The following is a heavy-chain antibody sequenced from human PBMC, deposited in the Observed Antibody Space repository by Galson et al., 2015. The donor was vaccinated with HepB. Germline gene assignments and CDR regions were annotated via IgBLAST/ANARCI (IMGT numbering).Heavy chain of an antibody. CDR3: ARDVKDIVVVVAATFGSEYFQH. D-gene: IGHD2-15*01. Sequence: SLRLSCAASGFTFSSYAMHWVRQAPGKGLEWVAVISYDGSNKYYADSVKGRFTISRDNSKNTLYLQMNSLRAEDTAVYYCARDVKDIVVVVAATFGSEYFQHWGQGTLVTVSS. CDR2: ISYDGSNK. V-gene: IGHV3-30-3*01. CDR1: GFTFSSYA. J-gene: IGHJ1*01.